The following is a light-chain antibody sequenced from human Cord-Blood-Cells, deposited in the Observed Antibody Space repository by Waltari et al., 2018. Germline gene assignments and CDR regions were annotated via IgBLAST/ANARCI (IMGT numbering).Light chain of an antibody. CDR2: AAS. V-gene: IGKV1-39*01. J-gene: IGKJ1*01. CDR3: QQSYSTPRP. Sequence: DIKMRQALYCLSPSVAAGLSITCRASQSISSYFNWYQHKPGKAPKLLIYAASSLQSGVPSRFSGSGSETDFTLTISSLQPEDFATYYCQQSYSTPRPFGQGTKVEIK. CDR1: QSISSY.